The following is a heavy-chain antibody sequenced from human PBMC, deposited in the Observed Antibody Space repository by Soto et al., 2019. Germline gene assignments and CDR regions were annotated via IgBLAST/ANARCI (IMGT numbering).Heavy chain of an antibody. Sequence: ASVKVSCTVSGYTLTELSMNWVRQAPGKGLEWMGRFDPEDGETIQAQKFQGRVTMTEDTSTDTAYMELSSLRSDDTAVYYCATMRIAILGRWFDPWGQGTLVTVSS. CDR3: ATMRIAILGRWFDP. D-gene: IGHD3-3*01. J-gene: IGHJ5*02. V-gene: IGHV1-24*01. CDR1: GYTLTELS. CDR2: FDPEDGET.